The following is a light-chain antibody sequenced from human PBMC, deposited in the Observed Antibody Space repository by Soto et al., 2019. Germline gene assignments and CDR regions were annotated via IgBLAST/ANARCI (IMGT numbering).Light chain of an antibody. V-gene: IGKV3-20*01. CDR1: QSVSRRY. Sequence: EVVLTQSPGTLSLSPGERATLSCRASQSVSRRYLAWYQQKPGQAPRLLIFGPSSRATGIPGRFSGSGSGTDFTLTISSLEPEDFAVYYCLQYDTSPPRYTFGQGTKLEIK. J-gene: IGKJ2*01. CDR2: GPS. CDR3: LQYDTSPPRYT.